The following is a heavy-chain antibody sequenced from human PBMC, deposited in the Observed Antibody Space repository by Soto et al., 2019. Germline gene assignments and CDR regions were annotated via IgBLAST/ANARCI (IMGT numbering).Heavy chain of an antibody. CDR1: DNSISSSRYY. D-gene: IGHD5-12*01. Sequence: QLQLQESGPGLVKPSETLSLTCTVSDNSISSSRYYWGWIRQPPGEGLEWIGSIYYSGVTNYNPSRTSRLTIAPETSKSQFSLTLSSVSAADTAVYFWARQEGETAGYQGYWGPGTRVTVAS. CDR3: ARQEGETAGYQGY. CDR2: IYYSGVT. V-gene: IGHV4-39*01. J-gene: IGHJ4*02.